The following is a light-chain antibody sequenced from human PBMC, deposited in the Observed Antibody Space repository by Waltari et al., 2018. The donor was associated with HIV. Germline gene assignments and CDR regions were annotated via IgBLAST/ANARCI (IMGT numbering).Light chain of an antibody. CDR2: RNN. J-gene: IGLJ1*01. CDR1: STNIGIKY. V-gene: IGLV1-47*01. CDR3: EAWDASLSAFYV. Sequence: QSVLTQPPAASGTPGQQVTMSCSGSSTNIGIKYVYWYQQVPGTPPKLLTYRNNQRHSGVPDRFSGSKSGSSASLAMSVLRSEDEADYYCEAWDASLSAFYVFGTGTKVTVL.